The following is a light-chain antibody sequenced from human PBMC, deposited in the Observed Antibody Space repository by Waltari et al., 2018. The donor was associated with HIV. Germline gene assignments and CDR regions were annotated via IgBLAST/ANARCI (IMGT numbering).Light chain of an antibody. Sequence: QSALTQPASVSGSPGQSITISCTGTSSDVGGYNYVSWYQQHPGKAPKLMIYEVSNRPSGVSNRFSGSKSGNTSSLTISGLQAEDEADYYCSSYTSSSTDVVFGGVTKLTVL. J-gene: IGLJ2*01. V-gene: IGLV2-14*01. CDR2: EVS. CDR1: SSDVGGYNY. CDR3: SSYTSSSTDVV.